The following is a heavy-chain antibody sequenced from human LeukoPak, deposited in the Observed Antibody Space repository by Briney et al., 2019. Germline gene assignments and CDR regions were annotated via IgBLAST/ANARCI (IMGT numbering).Heavy chain of an antibody. V-gene: IGHV3-23*01. CDR3: AKGTLSWFRVWVGYNWFDP. Sequence: GGSLRLSCAASGFTFSSYAMSWVRQAPGKGLEWVSAISGSGGSTYYADSVKGRFTISRDNSKNTLYLQMNSLRAEDTAVYYCAKGTLSWFRVWVGYNWFDPWGQGTLVTVSS. D-gene: IGHD6-13*01. CDR1: GFTFSSYA. J-gene: IGHJ5*02. CDR2: ISGSGGST.